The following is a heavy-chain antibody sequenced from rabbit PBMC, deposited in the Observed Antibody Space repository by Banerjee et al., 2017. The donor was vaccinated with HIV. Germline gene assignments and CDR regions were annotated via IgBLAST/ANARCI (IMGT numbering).Heavy chain of an antibody. V-gene: IGHV1S45*01. CDR1: GFSFSYKYV. J-gene: IGHJ4*01. Sequence: QEQLEESGGDLVKPEGSLTITCTASGFSFSYKYVMCWVRQARGKGVEWIACIAAGDNGDTYYARWARGRFTISNTSSTTVTLQVTSLTAADTAAYFCARDLAGVIGWNFSLWGPGTLVTVS. CDR2: IAAGDNGDT. CDR3: ARDLAGVIGWNFSL. D-gene: IGHD4-1*01.